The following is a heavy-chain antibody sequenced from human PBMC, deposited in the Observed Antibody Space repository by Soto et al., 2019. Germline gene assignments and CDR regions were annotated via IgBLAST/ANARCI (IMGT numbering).Heavy chain of an antibody. CDR3: ARELEDCSSTSCYPPVGFWFDP. V-gene: IGHV4-31*03. Sequence: PSETLSLTCTVSGGSISSGGYYWSWIRQHPGKGLEWIGYIYYSGSTYYNPSLKSRVTISVDTSKNQFSLKLSSVTAADTAVYYCARELEDCSSTSCYPPVGFWFDPWGQGTLVTVSS. CDR1: GGSISSGGYY. J-gene: IGHJ5*02. CDR2: IYYSGST. D-gene: IGHD2-2*01.